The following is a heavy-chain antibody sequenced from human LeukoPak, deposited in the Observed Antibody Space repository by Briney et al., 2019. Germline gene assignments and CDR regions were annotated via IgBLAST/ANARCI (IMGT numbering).Heavy chain of an antibody. Sequence: ASVKVSCKASGCTFTGYYMHWVRQAPGQGLEWMGWINPNSGGTNYAQKFQGRVTMTRDTSISTAYMELSRLRSDDTAVYYCARPQRSASIAVPLDYWGQGTLVTVSS. CDR2: INPNSGGT. V-gene: IGHV1-2*02. J-gene: IGHJ4*02. D-gene: IGHD6-6*01. CDR1: GCTFTGYY. CDR3: ARPQRSASIAVPLDY.